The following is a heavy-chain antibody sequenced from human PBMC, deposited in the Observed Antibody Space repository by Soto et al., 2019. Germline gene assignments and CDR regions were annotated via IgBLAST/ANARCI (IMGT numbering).Heavy chain of an antibody. CDR1: GGSFSGYY. V-gene: IGHV4-34*01. CDR3: ARGVVVVVPAAMFGYYYYGMDV. CDR2: INHSGST. Sequence: SDTLSLTCAVYGGSFSGYYWSWIRQPPGKGLEWIGEINHSGSTNYNPSLKSRVTISVDTSKNQFSLKLSSVTAADTAVYYCARGVVVVVPAAMFGYYYYGMDVWGQGTTVTVSS. J-gene: IGHJ6*02. D-gene: IGHD2-2*01.